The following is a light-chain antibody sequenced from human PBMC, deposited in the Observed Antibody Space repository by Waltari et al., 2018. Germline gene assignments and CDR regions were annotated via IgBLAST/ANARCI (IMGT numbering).Light chain of an antibody. Sequence: QSALTQPVSVSGSPGQSVTISCTGTSNYCGYYNLFSWFQQHPDQAPKLLIFYVSKRPSGVSNRFSGSKSGNTASLTISGLQTEDEADYYCCSYSTGGSWMFGGGTKLTVL. CDR3: CSYSTGGSWM. CDR2: YVS. J-gene: IGLJ3*02. V-gene: IGLV2-23*02. CDR1: SNYCGYYNL.